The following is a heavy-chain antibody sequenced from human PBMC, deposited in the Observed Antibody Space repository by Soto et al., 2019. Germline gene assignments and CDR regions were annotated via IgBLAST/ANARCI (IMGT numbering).Heavy chain of an antibody. D-gene: IGHD2-2*01. Sequence: GASVKVSCKVSGYTLTELSMHWVRQAPGKGLEWMGGFDPEDGETIYAQKFQGRVTMTEDTSTDTAYMELSSLRSEDTAVYYCARDPDCSSTSCYEGNWFDPWGQGTLVTVSS. V-gene: IGHV1-24*01. CDR1: GYTLTELS. CDR3: ARDPDCSSTSCYEGNWFDP. J-gene: IGHJ5*02. CDR2: FDPEDGET.